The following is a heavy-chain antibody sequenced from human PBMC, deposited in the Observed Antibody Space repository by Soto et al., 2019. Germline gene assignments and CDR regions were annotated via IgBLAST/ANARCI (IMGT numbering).Heavy chain of an antibody. CDR3: ARDQRFSEWSYPYYYYGMDV. CDR1: GGSISSGGYY. V-gene: IGHV4-31*03. D-gene: IGHD3-3*01. J-gene: IGHJ6*02. Sequence: PSETLSLTCTGSGGSISSGGYYWSWIRQHPGKGLEWIGYIYYSGSTYYNPSLKSRVTISVDTSKNQFSLKLSSVTAADTAVYYCARDQRFSEWSYPYYYYGMDVWGQGTTVTVSS. CDR2: IYYSGST.